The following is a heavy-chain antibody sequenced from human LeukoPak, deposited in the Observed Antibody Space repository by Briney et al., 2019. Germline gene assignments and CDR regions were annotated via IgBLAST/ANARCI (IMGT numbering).Heavy chain of an antibody. V-gene: IGHV1-69*04. CDR3: SRGRRGDGYTSY. D-gene: IGHD5-24*01. Sequence: SSVKVSCKGSGGTFSSYAINWLRQAPGRGVEWMGRIIPILGVTNNAQKLQDRVTISADRYTTTAYMELSSLEYEDTAVYYCSRGRRGDGYTSYWGQGTVVTVSS. CDR2: IIPILGVT. CDR1: GGTFSSYA. J-gene: IGHJ4*02.